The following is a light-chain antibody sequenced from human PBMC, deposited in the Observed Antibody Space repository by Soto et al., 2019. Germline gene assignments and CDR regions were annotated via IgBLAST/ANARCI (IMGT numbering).Light chain of an antibody. CDR3: QQYNKWPQT. V-gene: IGKV3-15*01. CDR2: GAS. Sequence: EIVMTQSPATLAVSPGERCTLSCRASQSVANDLAWYQHKPGQAPRLLTHGASTRATGIPARFSGVGSGTEFTLTISSLQSEDFAVYYCQQYNKWPQTFGQGTRLEIK. CDR1: QSVAND. J-gene: IGKJ5*01.